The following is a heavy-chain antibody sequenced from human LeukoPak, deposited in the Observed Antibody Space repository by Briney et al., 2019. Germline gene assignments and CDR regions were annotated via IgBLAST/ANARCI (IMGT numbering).Heavy chain of an antibody. CDR2: INQDGSGK. J-gene: IGHJ4*02. V-gene: IGHV3-7*01. CDR1: GFPFNNYW. CDR3: ARGRGYDY. Sequence: GGSLRLSCAASGFPFNNYWMSWVRQAPGKGLEWVANINQDGSGKYYVDSVKGRFTISRDNAKNSLYLQMNSLRAEDTAVYYCARGRGYDYWGQGTLVTVSS. D-gene: IGHD3-22*01.